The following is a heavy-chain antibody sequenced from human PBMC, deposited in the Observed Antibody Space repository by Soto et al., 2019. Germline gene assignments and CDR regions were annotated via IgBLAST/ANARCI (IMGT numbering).Heavy chain of an antibody. V-gene: IGHV3-43*02. D-gene: IGHD3-22*01. CDR2: ISRDGTNT. Sequence: LSGAASGFPFSSYAMGWVRQAPGKGLEWVSLISRDGTNTNYAESVKGRFTISRDNSKNSLYLQMNSLRTEDTALYYCVKETYYYDVSSYYPLGSWGQGTRGTVS. J-gene: IGHJ5*02. CDR3: VKETYYYDVSSYYPLGS. CDR1: GFPFSSYA.